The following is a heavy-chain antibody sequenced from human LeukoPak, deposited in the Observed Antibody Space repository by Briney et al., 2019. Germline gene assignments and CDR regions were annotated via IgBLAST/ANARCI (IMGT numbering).Heavy chain of an antibody. J-gene: IGHJ4*02. V-gene: IGHV1-2*02. CDR1: GYTFTGYY. D-gene: IGHD6-13*01. CDR3: ARDDPIGIAAAGSDY. CDR2: INPNSGGT. Sequence: ASVKVSCKASGYTFTGYYMHWVRQAPGQGLEWMEWINPNSGGTNYAQKLQGRVTMTTDTSTSTAYMELRSLRSDDTAVYYCARDDPIGIAAAGSDYWGQGTLATVSS.